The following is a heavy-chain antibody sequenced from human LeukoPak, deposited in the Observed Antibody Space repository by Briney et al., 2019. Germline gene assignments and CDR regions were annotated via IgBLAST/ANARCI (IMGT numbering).Heavy chain of an antibody. Sequence: SETLSLTCAVYGGSFSGYYWSWIRQPPGKGLEWIGEINHSGSTNYNPSLKSRVTISVDTSKNQFSLKLSSVTAADTAVYYCARADWITMVRGGAIHFDYWGQGTLVTVSS. J-gene: IGHJ4*02. CDR2: INHSGST. D-gene: IGHD3-10*01. CDR1: GGSFSGYY. CDR3: ARADWITMVRGGAIHFDY. V-gene: IGHV4-34*01.